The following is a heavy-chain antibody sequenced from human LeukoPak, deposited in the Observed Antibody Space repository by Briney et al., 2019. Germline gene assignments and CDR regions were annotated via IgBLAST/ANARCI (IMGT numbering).Heavy chain of an antibody. CDR2: LYSTGTT. Sequence: SETLSLTCTVSGNFISSGFYWVWLRQTPGKGLQWIGSLYSTGTTYYNPSLAGRVTVSTDSSKNQLSLKLRSATAADTAVYYCAGQWAVANTRRFAIWGQGSRVTVSS. CDR1: GNFISSGFY. V-gene: IGHV4-38-2*02. D-gene: IGHD6-19*01. J-gene: IGHJ3*02. CDR3: AGQWAVANTRRFAI.